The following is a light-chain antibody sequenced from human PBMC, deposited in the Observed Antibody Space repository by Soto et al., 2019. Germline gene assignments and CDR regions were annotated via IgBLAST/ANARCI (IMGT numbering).Light chain of an antibody. Sequence: QSVLTQPASVSGSPGQSITISCTGTNSDVGGYNYVSWYQQHPGKAPKLVISDVRNRPSGVSNRFSASKSGNTASLTISGLQAEDEADYFCSSYTNSGALYVFGGGTKLTVL. CDR1: NSDVGGYNY. CDR2: DVR. V-gene: IGLV2-14*03. CDR3: SSYTNSGALYV. J-gene: IGLJ1*01.